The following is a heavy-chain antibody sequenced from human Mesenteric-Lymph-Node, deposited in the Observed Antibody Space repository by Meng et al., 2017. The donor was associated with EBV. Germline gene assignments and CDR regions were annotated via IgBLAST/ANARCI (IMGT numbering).Heavy chain of an antibody. CDR3: ARLDSSGYYTGWFDP. CDR1: GGSISSGGYS. Sequence: LPESAPGLVKPSQTLSLTCAASGGSISSGGYSWSWIRQPPGKGLEWIGYIYHSGSTYYNPSLKSRVTISVDRSKNQFSLKLSSVTAADTAVYYCARLDSSGYYTGWFDPWGQGTLVTVSS. CDR2: IYHSGST. V-gene: IGHV4-30-2*01. D-gene: IGHD3-22*01. J-gene: IGHJ5*02.